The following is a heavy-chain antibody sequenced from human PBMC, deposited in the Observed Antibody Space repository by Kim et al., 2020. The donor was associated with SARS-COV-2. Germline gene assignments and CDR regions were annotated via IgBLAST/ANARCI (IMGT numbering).Heavy chain of an antibody. CDR1: GGSFSGYY. D-gene: IGHD3-22*01. J-gene: IGHJ3*02. V-gene: IGHV4-34*01. Sequence: SETLSLTCAVYGGSFSGYYWSWIRQPPGKGLEWIGEINHSGSTNYNPSLKSRVTISVDTSKNQFSLKLSSVTAADTAVYYCARGRHYYDSSGSNAFDIWGQGTMVTVSS. CDR3: ARGRHYYDSSGSNAFDI. CDR2: INHSGST.